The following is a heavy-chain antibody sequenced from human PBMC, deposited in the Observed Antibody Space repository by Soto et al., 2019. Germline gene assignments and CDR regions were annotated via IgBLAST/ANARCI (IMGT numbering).Heavy chain of an antibody. CDR3: VRQRALDSSGHYSDF. J-gene: IGHJ4*02. V-gene: IGHV1-46*01. CDR2: INPSGGST. D-gene: IGHD3-22*01. Sequence: ASVKVSCKASGYTFTSYYMHWVRQAPGQGLEWMGIINPSGGSTSYAQKFQGRVTMTRDTSTSTVYMELSSLRSEDTAVYYCVRQRALDSSGHYSDFWGQGTQVTVSS. CDR1: GYTFTSYY.